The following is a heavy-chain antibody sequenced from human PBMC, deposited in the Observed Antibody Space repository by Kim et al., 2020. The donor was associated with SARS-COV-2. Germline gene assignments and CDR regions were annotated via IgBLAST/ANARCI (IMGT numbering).Heavy chain of an antibody. V-gene: IGHV1-69*13. CDR3: ARGRAYIAAAGFAFDI. D-gene: IGHD6-13*01. CDR1: GGTFSSYA. J-gene: IGHJ3*02. Sequence: SVKVSCKASGGTFSSYAISWVRQAPGQGLEWMGGIIPIFGTANYAQKFQGRVTITADESTSTAYMELSSLRSEDTAVYYCARGRAYIAAAGFAFDIWGQGTMVTVSS. CDR2: IIPIFGTA.